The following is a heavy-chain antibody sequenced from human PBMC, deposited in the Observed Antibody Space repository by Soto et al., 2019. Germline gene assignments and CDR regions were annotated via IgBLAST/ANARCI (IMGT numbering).Heavy chain of an antibody. D-gene: IGHD2-8*01. CDR3: ARDLGYCTNGVCYSFDY. J-gene: IGHJ4*02. CDR2: IWYDGSNK. Sequence: VQLVESGGGVVQPGRSLRLSCAASGFTFSSYGMHWVRQAPGKGLEWVAVIWYDGSNKYYADSVKGRFTISRDNSKNTLYLQMNSLRAEDTAVYYCARDLGYCTNGVCYSFDYWGQGTLVTVSS. CDR1: GFTFSSYG. V-gene: IGHV3-33*01.